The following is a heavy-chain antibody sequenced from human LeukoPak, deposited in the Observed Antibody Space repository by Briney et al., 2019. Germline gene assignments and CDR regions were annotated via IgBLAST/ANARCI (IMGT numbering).Heavy chain of an antibody. D-gene: IGHD6-13*01. J-gene: IGHJ4*02. CDR3: ARHGKAAAGTGYFDY. V-gene: IGHV4-59*08. Sequence: PSETLSLTCTLSGGSISGYHWTWIRQPPGKGLEWIGYIYYSGSTIYNPSPKSRVTISVDTSKNQFSLKLSSVTAADTAVYYCARHGKAAAGTGYFDYWGQGTLVTVSS. CDR1: GGSISGYH. CDR2: IYYSGST.